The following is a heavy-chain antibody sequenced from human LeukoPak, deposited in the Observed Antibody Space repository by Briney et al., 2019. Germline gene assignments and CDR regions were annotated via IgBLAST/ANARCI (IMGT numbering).Heavy chain of an antibody. J-gene: IGHJ4*02. Sequence: SETLSLTCTVSGGSISSYYWSWIRQPPGKGLEWIGYIYYSGSTNYNPSLKSRVTISVDTSKNQFSLKLSSVTAADTAVYYCARDPLAYCGGDCYPSWGQGTLVTVSS. CDR1: GGSISSYY. CDR2: IYYSGST. D-gene: IGHD2-21*02. V-gene: IGHV4-59*01. CDR3: ARDPLAYCGGDCYPS.